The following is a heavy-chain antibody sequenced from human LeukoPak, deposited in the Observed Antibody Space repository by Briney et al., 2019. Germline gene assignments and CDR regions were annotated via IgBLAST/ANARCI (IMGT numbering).Heavy chain of an antibody. V-gene: IGHV3-30*02. J-gene: IGHJ4*02. D-gene: IGHD3-22*01. CDR1: GLTFSNFP. Sequence: TGGSLRLSCAASGLTFSNFPMHWVRHAPGKGLEWVALIQDDGATTNYVDSVRGRFTISRDNSKSTVYLQMNSLKPDDTAVYYCATQSITLVVVISPFDYWGQGTLVTVSS. CDR2: IQDDGATT. CDR3: ATQSITLVVVISPFDY.